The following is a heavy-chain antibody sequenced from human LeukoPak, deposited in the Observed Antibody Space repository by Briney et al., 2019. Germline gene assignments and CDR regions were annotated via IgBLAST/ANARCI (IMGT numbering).Heavy chain of an antibody. D-gene: IGHD1-20*01. Sequence: QPGGSLRLSCAASGFTFSSYAMTWVRQAPGKGLEWVSGISGSGDSTYYADPVKGRFTISRDNSKNTLYLQMSSLRVDDTAVYYCAKGITGINSGLGYWGQGTLVIVSS. J-gene: IGHJ4*02. CDR3: AKGITGINSGLGY. CDR1: GFTFSSYA. CDR2: ISGSGDST. V-gene: IGHV3-23*01.